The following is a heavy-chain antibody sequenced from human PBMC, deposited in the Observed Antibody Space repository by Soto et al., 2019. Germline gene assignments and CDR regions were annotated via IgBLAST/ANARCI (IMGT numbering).Heavy chain of an antibody. CDR3: AKPPYGSTPPYYFDY. V-gene: IGHV3-23*01. D-gene: IGHD3-10*01. CDR1: GFTFSSYA. J-gene: IGHJ4*02. Sequence: GALRLSCAASGFTFSSYAMSWVRQAPGKGLEWVSAISGSGGSTYYADSVKGRFTISRDNSKNTLYLQMNSLRAEDTAVYYCAKPPYGSTPPYYFDYWGQGTLVTVSS. CDR2: ISGSGGST.